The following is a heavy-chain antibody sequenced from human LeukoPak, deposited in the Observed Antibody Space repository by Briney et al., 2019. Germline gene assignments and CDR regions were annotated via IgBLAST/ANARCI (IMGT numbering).Heavy chain of an antibody. V-gene: IGHV3-13*01. J-gene: IGHJ6*02. CDR2: IGTAGDT. CDR1: GFTFSNYD. D-gene: IGHD3-10*01. Sequence: GGSLRLSCAASGFTFSNYDIHWVRQAAGKGLEWVSTIGTAGDTYYPGSVKGRFTISRENAKNSLYLQMNSLRAGDTAVYYCARARWFSYYYYDMDVWGQGTTVTVSS. CDR3: ARARWFSYYYYDMDV.